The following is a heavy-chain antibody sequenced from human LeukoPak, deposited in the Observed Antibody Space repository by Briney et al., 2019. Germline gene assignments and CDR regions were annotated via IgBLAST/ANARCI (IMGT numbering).Heavy chain of an antibody. CDR1: GGSISSGTYY. CDR3: ARRGTTVVVDY. D-gene: IGHD1-7*01. Sequence: PSETLSLTCTVSGGSISSGTYYWNWIRQPPGQGLEWIGSISYSGSPNYNPSLKSRVTMSVDTSKNQCSLNLTSVTAADTAVYYCARRGTTVVVDYWGQGTLVIVSS. V-gene: IGHV4-39*01. CDR2: ISYSGSP. J-gene: IGHJ4*02.